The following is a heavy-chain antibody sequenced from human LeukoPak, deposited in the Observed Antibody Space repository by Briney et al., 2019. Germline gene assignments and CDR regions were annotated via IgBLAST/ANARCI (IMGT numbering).Heavy chain of an antibody. D-gene: IGHD3-10*01. V-gene: IGHV1-8*01. CDR1: GYTFTSYD. J-gene: IGHJ6*02. CDR2: MNPNSGNT. CDR3: ARVMLLWFGELLYPGANYGMDV. Sequence: ASVKVSCKASGYTFTSYDINWVRQATGQGLEWMGWMNPNSGNTGYAQKFQGRVTMTRNTSISTAYMELSSLRSEDTAVYYCARVMLLWFGELLYPGANYGMDVWGQGTTVTVSS.